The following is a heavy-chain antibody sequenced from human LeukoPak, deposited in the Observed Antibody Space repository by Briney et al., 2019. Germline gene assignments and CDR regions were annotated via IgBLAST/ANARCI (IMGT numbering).Heavy chain of an antibody. CDR3: ARLGGDSSPNRFDP. CDR2: IYPGDSAT. CDR1: GYSITSYW. D-gene: IGHD3-22*01. J-gene: IGHJ5*02. V-gene: IGHV5-51*01. Sequence: GAPLKTCSNGSGYSITSYWIGWVRQMPGKGLAWMGIIYPGDSATRYSPSFQGQVTISADKTISTAYLQWSSLKAADTAMYYCARLGGDSSPNRFDPWGQGTLVTVSS.